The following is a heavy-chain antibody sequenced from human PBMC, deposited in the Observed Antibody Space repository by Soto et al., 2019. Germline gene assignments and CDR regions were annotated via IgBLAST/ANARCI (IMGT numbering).Heavy chain of an antibody. CDR2: ISYDGSNK. J-gene: IGHJ6*02. V-gene: IGHV3-30-3*01. D-gene: IGHD3-16*01. Sequence: GGSLRLSCAASGFTFSSYAMHWVRQAPGKGLEWVAVISYDGSNKYYADSVKGRFTISRDNSKNTLYLQMNSLRAGDTAVYYCARDYDYYYYYGMDVWGQGTTVTVSS. CDR3: ARDYDYYYYYGMDV. CDR1: GFTFSSYA.